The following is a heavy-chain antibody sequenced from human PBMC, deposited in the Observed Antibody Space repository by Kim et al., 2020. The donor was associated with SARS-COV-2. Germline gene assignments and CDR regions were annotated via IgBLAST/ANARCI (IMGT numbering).Heavy chain of an antibody. CDR3: AKDNVGRGAKWDRLGP. D-gene: IGHD1-26*01. V-gene: IGHV3-9*01. J-gene: IGHJ5*02. Sequence: GGSLRLSCAASGFTFGDYSMHWVRQAPGKGLEWVAGITWNSVTVGYGDSVKGRFTISRDNAKNSLFLQMNSLRAEDTAFYYCAKDNVGRGAKWDRLGPWGPGSLVTVSS. CDR1: GFTFGDYS. CDR2: ITWNSVTV.